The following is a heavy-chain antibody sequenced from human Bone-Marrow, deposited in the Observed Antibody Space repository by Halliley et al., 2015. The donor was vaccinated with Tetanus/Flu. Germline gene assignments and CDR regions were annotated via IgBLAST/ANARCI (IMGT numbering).Heavy chain of an antibody. CDR3: ARRVLYGLDV. V-gene: IGHV5-10-1*01. CDR2: IDPRDSYA. D-gene: IGHD3-10*01. Sequence: REWMGRIDPRDSYATYRPSFQGQVPISGDKSISRAYLQWNTLKASDTAIYYCARRVLYGLDVWGQGTTVTVSS. J-gene: IGHJ6*02.